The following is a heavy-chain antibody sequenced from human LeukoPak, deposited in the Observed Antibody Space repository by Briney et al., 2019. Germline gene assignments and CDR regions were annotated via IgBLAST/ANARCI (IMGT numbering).Heavy chain of an antibody. CDR1: GFTFSSYG. J-gene: IGHJ4*02. CDR3: AKELRYFDWLWFDD. D-gene: IGHD3-9*01. CDR2: IRYDGSNK. V-gene: IGHV3-30*02. Sequence: GGSLRLSCAASGFTFSSYGMHWVRQAPGKGLEWVAFIRYDGSNKYYADSVKGRFTISRDNSKNTLYLQMNSLRAEDTAVYYCAKELRYFDWLWFDDWGQGTLVTVSS.